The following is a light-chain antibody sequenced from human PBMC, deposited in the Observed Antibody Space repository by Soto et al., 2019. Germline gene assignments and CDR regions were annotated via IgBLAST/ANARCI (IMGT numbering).Light chain of an antibody. Sequence: IVLTQSPGTLSLSPGERATLSCRASQSVSSSYLAWYQQKPGQVPRLLIYDTSNRATGIPARFSGSGSGTDFTLSISSLAPEDFAVYYCQHRSNWPPGFGQGTRLEIK. CDR3: QHRSNWPPG. CDR1: QSVSSSY. V-gene: IGKV3-11*01. J-gene: IGKJ5*01. CDR2: DTS.